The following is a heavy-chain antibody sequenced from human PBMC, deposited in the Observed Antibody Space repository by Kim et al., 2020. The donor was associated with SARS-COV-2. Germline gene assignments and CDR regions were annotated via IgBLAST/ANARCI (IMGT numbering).Heavy chain of an antibody. Sequence: GGSLRLSCAASGFTFSSYGMHWVRQAPGKGLEWVAVIWYDGSNKYYADSVKGRFTISRDNSKNTLYLQMNSLRAEDTAVYYCARAFRAYCGGDCYFLGDEYFQHWGQGTLVTVSS. CDR3: ARAFRAYCGGDCYFLGDEYFQH. J-gene: IGHJ1*01. CDR1: GFTFSSYG. CDR2: IWYDGSNK. D-gene: IGHD2-21*02. V-gene: IGHV3-33*01.